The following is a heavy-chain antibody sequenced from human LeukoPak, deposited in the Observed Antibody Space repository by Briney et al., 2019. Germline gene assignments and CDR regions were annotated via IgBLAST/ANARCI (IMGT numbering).Heavy chain of an antibody. CDR3: ARDKKGTSCYDY. CDR1: GGSISGYY. D-gene: IGHD2-2*01. J-gene: IGHJ4*02. Sequence: AETLSLTCTVSGGSISGYYWSWIRQSPGKELEWIGFIYYSGSTTYNPSLKSRVTISVDTSKNQFSLKLSSVTAADTAVYYCARDKKGTSCYDYWGQGTLVTVSS. CDR2: IYYSGST. V-gene: IGHV4-59*01.